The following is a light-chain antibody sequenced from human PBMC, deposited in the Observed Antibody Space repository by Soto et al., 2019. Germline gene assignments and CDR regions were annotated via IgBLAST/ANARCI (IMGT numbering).Light chain of an antibody. CDR1: QSVNIK. V-gene: IGKV3D-15*01. CDR2: EAS. J-gene: IGKJ1*01. Sequence: EIVMTQSPATLSVSPGERATLSCRASQSVNIKLAWYQQKPGQAPRLLIYEASNRATGIPARFSGSGSGTEFTLTISSLQSEDFAVYYSHQYNFWPTFGQGTKVDIK. CDR3: HQYNFWPT.